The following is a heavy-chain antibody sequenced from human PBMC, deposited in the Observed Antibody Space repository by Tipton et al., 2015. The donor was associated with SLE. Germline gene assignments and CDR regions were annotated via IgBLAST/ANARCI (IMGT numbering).Heavy chain of an antibody. Sequence: TLSLTCTVSGGSFSSYYWSWIRQPPGKGLEWIAYISYVGSTKYNPSLKSRVTISLDTSKNQLSLNLTSVIAADTAVYYCARDYGDYGYFDLWGRGTLVTVSS. V-gene: IGHV4-59*01. CDR2: ISYVGST. CDR3: ARDYGDYGYFDL. CDR1: GGSFSSYY. J-gene: IGHJ2*01. D-gene: IGHD4-17*01.